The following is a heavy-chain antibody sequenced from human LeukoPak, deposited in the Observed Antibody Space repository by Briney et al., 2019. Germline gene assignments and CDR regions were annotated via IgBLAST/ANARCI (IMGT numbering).Heavy chain of an antibody. CDR2: ISYDGSNK. D-gene: IGHD6-19*01. J-gene: IGHJ4*02. Sequence: PGGSLRLSCAASGFTFSSYAMHWVRQAPGKGLEWVAVISYDGSNKYYADSVKGRFTISRDNSKNTLYLQMNSLRAEDTAVYYCAKHGERGYSSGWYDYWGQGTLVTVSS. V-gene: IGHV3-30-3*02. CDR1: GFTFSSYA. CDR3: AKHGERGYSSGWYDY.